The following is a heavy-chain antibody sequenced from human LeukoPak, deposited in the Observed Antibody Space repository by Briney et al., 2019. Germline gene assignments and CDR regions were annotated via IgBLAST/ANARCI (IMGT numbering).Heavy chain of an antibody. Sequence: GGSLRLSCAASGFTFSSYSMNWVRQAPGKGLEWVSYISSSTSTIYYADSVKCRFTISRDNAKNSLYLQMNSLRAEDTAVYYCASSRLGGYFDSWGQGTLVTVSS. CDR2: ISSSTSTI. J-gene: IGHJ4*02. V-gene: IGHV3-48*01. D-gene: IGHD3-16*01. CDR3: ASSRLGGYFDS. CDR1: GFTFSSYS.